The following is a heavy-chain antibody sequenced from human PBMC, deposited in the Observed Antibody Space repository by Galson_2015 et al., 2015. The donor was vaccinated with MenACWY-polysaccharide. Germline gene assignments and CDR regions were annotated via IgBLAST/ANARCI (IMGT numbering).Heavy chain of an antibody. CDR1: GFTFSSYA. V-gene: IGHV3-23*01. J-gene: IGHJ5*02. Sequence: SLRLSCAASGFTFSSYAMSLVRQAPGRGVVWVSIISGSGVSTFYADFVKGRATISRDNVKNTLYMQMKSLRGEDTAVYYCARKSSGWYGEFDPWVQGTLVTVSS. CDR3: ARKSSGWYGEFDP. CDR2: ISGSGVST. D-gene: IGHD6-19*01.